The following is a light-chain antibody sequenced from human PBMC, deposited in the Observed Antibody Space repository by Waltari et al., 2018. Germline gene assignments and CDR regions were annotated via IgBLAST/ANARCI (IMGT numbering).Light chain of an antibody. J-gene: IGLJ2*01. CDR1: SNDVGGYKY. CDR3: SSYAGSNNLVV. CDR2: EVS. Sequence: QSALTQPPSASGSLGQSVTISCTGTSNDVGGYKYVSWYQQHPGKAPKLIIYEVSKRPSGVPDRFSGSKSGNTASLTVSGLLAEDEADYYCSSYAGSNNLVVFGGGTKLTVL. V-gene: IGLV2-8*01.